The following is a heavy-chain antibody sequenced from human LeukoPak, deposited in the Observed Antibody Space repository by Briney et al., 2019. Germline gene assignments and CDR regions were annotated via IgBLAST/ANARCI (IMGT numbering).Heavy chain of an antibody. CDR1: GGSISSGSYY. CDR3: ARGRWYYGSGLIVMGMDV. V-gene: IGHV4-61*09. D-gene: IGHD3-10*01. CDR2: INHSGST. Sequence: PSQTLSLTCTVSGGSISSGSYYWSWIRQPAGKGLEWIGEINHSGSTNYNPSLKSRVTISVDTSKNQFSLKLSSVTAADTAVYYCARGRWYYGSGLIVMGMDVWGQGTTVTVSS. J-gene: IGHJ6*02.